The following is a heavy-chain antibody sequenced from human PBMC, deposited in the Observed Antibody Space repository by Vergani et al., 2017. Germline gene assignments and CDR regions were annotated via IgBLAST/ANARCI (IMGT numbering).Heavy chain of an antibody. J-gene: IGHJ4*02. V-gene: IGHV5-51*01. CDR1: EYSFGNYW. D-gene: IGHD1-1*01. CDR3: ARHTTYTDS. CDR2: IYPADSDT. Sequence: EVELVQSGPEMSKPGESLKISCKGSEYSFGNYWIGWVRQMPGKGLEWMGIIYPADSDTRYRPSFQGQVTISADKSISTAFLQWDSLKASDTALYYCARHTTYTDSWGQGTLVTVSS.